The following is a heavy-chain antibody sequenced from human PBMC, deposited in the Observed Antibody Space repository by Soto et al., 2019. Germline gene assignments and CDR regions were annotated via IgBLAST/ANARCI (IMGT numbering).Heavy chain of an antibody. D-gene: IGHD3-22*01. CDR3: ARGYDSSSWSSVY. J-gene: IGHJ4*02. CDR2: ISYDGSNK. Sequence: GGSLRLSCAASGFTFSSYAMHWVRQAPGKGLEWVAVISYDGSNKYYADSVKGRFTISRDNSMNTLYLQMNNLRAEDTAVYYFARGYDSSSWSSVYWGQGTLVKVSS. CDR1: GFTFSSYA. V-gene: IGHV3-30-3*01.